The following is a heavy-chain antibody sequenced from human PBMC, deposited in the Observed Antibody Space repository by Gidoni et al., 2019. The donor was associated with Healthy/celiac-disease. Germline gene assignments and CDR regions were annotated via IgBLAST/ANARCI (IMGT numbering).Heavy chain of an antibody. J-gene: IGHJ4*02. CDR3: ASSPVVVPAALY. Sequence: QLQLQESGPGLVKPSETLSLTCTVPGGSISSSSYYWGWIRQPPGKGLEWIGSIYYSGSTYYNPSLKSRVTISVDTSKNQFSLKLSSVTAADTAVYYCASSPVVVPAALYWGQGTLVTVSS. D-gene: IGHD2-2*01. CDR1: GGSISSSSYY. CDR2: IYYSGST. V-gene: IGHV4-39*01.